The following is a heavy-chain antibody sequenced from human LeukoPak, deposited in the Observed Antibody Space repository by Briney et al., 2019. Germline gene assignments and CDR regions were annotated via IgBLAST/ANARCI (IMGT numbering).Heavy chain of an antibody. CDR3: ARERPNSSSWYARWFDP. CDR2: INPNSGGT. CDR1: GYTFTSYA. V-gene: IGHV1-2*02. J-gene: IGHJ5*02. D-gene: IGHD6-13*01. Sequence: GASVKVSCKASGYTFTSYAMNWVRQAPGQGLEWMGWINPNSGGTNYAQKFQGRVTMTRDTSISTAYMELSRLRSDDTAVYYCARERPNSSSWYARWFDPWGQGTLVTVSS.